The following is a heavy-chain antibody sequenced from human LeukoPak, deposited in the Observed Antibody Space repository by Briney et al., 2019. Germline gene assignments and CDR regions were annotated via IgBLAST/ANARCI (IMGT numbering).Heavy chain of an antibody. V-gene: IGHV3-23*01. J-gene: IGHJ4*02. D-gene: IGHD2-15*01. CDR3: ARYCSGGNCYSGLVY. CDR1: GFTFSTYA. Sequence: RGSLRLSCAASGFTFSTYAMTWVRQAPGRGLEWVSTIRGSGGSTTYADSVKGRFTISRDISKNTVDLQMNNLRAEDTAVYYCARYCSGGNCYSGLVYGGQGTLVAVSS. CDR2: IRGSGGST.